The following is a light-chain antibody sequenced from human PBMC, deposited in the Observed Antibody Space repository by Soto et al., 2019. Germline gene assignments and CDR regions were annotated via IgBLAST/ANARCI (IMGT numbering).Light chain of an antibody. J-gene: IGKJ4*01. CDR3: QQGSNWPPLT. Sequence: EIVLTQSPGILSLSPGERATLSCTASQSVNSNYLAWFQQHPGQPPRLLIFGAFRRATGIPDRFSGSGTETDFTLTISSLEPEDFALYYCQQGSNWPPLTFGGGTKVEIK. CDR2: GAF. V-gene: IGKV3D-20*02. CDR1: QSVNSNY.